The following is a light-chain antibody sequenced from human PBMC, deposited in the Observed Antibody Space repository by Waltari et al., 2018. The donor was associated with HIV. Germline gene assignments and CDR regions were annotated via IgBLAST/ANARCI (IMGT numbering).Light chain of an antibody. CDR1: PAMSTH. J-gene: IGKJ1*01. CDR2: TAS. V-gene: IGKV1-NL1*01. Sequence: DIQMTQFPSYMSASPGDRVPNSRRACPAMSTHIARYQQKRGNAPQLLVSTASTLEAGVSSRFRGSGSGTDFTLTNFSLQPEDVGSYYCQQYFSPPWTFGQGTKV. CDR3: QQYFSPPWT.